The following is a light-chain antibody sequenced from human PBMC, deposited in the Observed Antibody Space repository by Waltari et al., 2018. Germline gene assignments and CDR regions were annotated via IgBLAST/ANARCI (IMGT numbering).Light chain of an antibody. CDR3: MQSIQLPLT. CDR1: QSLLHSDGKNY. V-gene: IGKV2D-29*02. Sequence: DIVKTQTPLSMSATPGQPVSIPCKSTQSLLHSDGKNYLYWYLLQQGQSPQLLIYEVYNRFSGVPDRFSGSGSGTDFTLKISRVEAEDVGVYYCMQSIQLPLTFGGGTKVEIK. CDR2: EVY. J-gene: IGKJ4*01.